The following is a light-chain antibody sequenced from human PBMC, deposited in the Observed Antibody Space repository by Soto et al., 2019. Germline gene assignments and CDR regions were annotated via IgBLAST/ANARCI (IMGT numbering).Light chain of an antibody. CDR1: QGVSSY. CDR2: EAS. V-gene: IGKV3-11*01. J-gene: IGKJ5*01. Sequence: EIVLTQSPGTLSLSPGERATLSCRASQGVSSYLAWYQQKPGQAPRLLIYEASNRATGIPARFSGSGSGTDFTLTISSLEPEDFAVYYCQQRSNTFGQGTRLEIK. CDR3: QQRSNT.